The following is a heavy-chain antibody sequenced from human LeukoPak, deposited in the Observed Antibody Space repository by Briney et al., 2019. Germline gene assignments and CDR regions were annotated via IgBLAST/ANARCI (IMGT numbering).Heavy chain of an antibody. Sequence: GGSLRLSCAASGFTFSSYGMHWVRQAPGKGLEWVAVISYDGSNKYYADSVKGRFTISRDNSKNTVFLQMSSLRAEDTAVYYCAKDRHFDSNVFDYWGQGTLVTVSS. CDR1: GFTFSSYG. D-gene: IGHD2-21*01. CDR2: ISYDGSNK. CDR3: AKDRHFDSNVFDY. V-gene: IGHV3-30*18. J-gene: IGHJ4*02.